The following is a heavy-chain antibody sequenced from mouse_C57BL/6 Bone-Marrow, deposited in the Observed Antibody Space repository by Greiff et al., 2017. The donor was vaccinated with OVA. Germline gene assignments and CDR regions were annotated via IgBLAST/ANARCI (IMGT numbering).Heavy chain of an antibody. Sequence: EVKLQESGPGLVKPSQSLSLTCSVTGYSITSGYYWTWIRQFPGNKLEWMGYISYDGSNNYNPSLKNRISITRDTSKNQFFLKLNSVTTEDTATYYCARSTTVVGVGYWGQGTTLTVSS. CDR3: ARSTTVVGVGY. CDR2: ISYDGSN. J-gene: IGHJ2*01. V-gene: IGHV3-6*01. CDR1: GYSITSGYY. D-gene: IGHD1-1*01.